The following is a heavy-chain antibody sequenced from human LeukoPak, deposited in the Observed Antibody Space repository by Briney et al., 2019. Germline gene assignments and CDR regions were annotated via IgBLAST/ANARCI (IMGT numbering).Heavy chain of an antibody. J-gene: IGHJ4*02. D-gene: IGHD1-26*01. Sequence: SETLSLTCTVSGGSISSYYWSWIPQPPGKGLEWLGDIYYSGSTNYNPSLKSRVTISVDTSKNQFSLRLSSVTAADTAVYNSARLASGSYGPLTPFDYWGQGTLVTVSS. CDR2: IYYSGST. CDR3: ARLASGSYGPLTPFDY. V-gene: IGHV4-59*08. CDR1: GGSISSYY.